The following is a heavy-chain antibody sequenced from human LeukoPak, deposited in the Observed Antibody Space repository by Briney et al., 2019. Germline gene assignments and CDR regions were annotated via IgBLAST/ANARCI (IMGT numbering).Heavy chain of an antibody. Sequence: SETLSLTCALSGGSIGTYYWSWIRQPPGKGLEWIGYVYYTGTTNYHPSLKSRVTISVDTSKNQFSLKLSSVTAADTAVYYCARRLYDFWSGSYAFDIWGQGTMVTVSS. V-gene: IGHV4-59*12. CDR1: GGSIGTYY. CDR3: ARRLYDFWSGSYAFDI. D-gene: IGHD3-3*01. CDR2: VYYTGTT. J-gene: IGHJ3*02.